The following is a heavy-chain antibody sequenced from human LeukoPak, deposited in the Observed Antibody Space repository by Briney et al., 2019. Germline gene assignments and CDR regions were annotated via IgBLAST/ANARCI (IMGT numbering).Heavy chain of an antibody. CDR1: GFTFSNAW. Sequence: PGGSLRLSCAASGFTFSNAWMSWVRQAPGKGLEWVGRIKSKTDGGTTDYAAPVKGRFTISRDDSKNTLYLQMNSLKTEDTAVYYCTPSAPRVTVFDYWGQGTLVTVSS. CDR3: TPSAPRVTVFDY. V-gene: IGHV3-15*01. D-gene: IGHD2-21*02. J-gene: IGHJ4*02. CDR2: IKSKTDGGTT.